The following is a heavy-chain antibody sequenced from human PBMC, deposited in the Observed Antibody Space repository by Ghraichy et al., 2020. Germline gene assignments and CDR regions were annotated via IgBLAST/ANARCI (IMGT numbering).Heavy chain of an antibody. CDR1: GYTFTSYY. J-gene: IGHJ4*02. CDR3: AREVPRWQLVKYYFDY. D-gene: IGHD6-6*01. CDR2: INPSGGST. Sequence: ASVKVSCKASGYTFTSYYMHWVRQAPGQGLEWMGIINPSGGSTSYAQKFQGRVTMTRDTSTSTVYMELSSLRSEDTAVYYCAREVPRWQLVKYYFDYWGQGTLVTVSS. V-gene: IGHV1-46*01.